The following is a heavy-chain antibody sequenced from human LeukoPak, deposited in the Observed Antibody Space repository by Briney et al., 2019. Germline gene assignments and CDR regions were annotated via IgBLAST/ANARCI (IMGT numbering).Heavy chain of an antibody. CDR3: AKEYSGYDCDY. D-gene: IGHD5-12*01. J-gene: IGHJ4*02. Sequence: SGGSLRLSCEASGFTFSSYGMHWVRQAPGKGLEWVAVIAYDGSNKYYGDSVKGRFTISRDNSKNTLYLQMNSLRAEDTGVYYCAKEYSGYDCDYWGQGTLVTVSS. CDR1: GFTFSSYG. CDR2: IAYDGSNK. V-gene: IGHV3-30*18.